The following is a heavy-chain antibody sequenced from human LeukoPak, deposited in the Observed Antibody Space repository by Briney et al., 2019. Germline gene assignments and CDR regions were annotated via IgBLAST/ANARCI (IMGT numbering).Heavy chain of an antibody. CDR1: GFTFNTYA. Sequence: PGGSLRLSCATSGFTFNTYAMTWVRQAPGKGLEWVSGISGGGGTTYYADSVKGRFTISRDNSQNTLHLQMNSLRAEDTAVYYCAKDRSASGSYYPDYWGQGTLVTVSS. CDR2: ISGGGGTT. D-gene: IGHD3-10*01. J-gene: IGHJ4*02. V-gene: IGHV3-23*01. CDR3: AKDRSASGSYYPDY.